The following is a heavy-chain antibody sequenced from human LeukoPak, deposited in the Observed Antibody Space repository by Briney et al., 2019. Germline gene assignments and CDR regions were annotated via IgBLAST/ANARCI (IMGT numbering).Heavy chain of an antibody. D-gene: IGHD2-15*01. V-gene: IGHV3-66*01. J-gene: IGHJ6*03. CDR2: IYSGGQT. CDR3: AKDHCSGGSCYGYYYYYYYMDV. Sequence: PGGSLRLSCAASGFTVSSDYMSWVRQAPGKGLEWVSFIYSGGQTYYADSVKGRFTISRDHSKNTLYLQMNNLRAEDTAVYYCAKDHCSGGSCYGYYYYYYYMDVWGKGTTVTISS. CDR1: GFTVSSDY.